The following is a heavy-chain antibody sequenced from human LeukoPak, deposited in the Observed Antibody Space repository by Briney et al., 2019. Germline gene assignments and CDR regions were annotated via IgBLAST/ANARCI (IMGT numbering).Heavy chain of an antibody. CDR1: GFTFSSYA. CDR2: ISGSGGST. CDR3: AKDPDDSSGYFDY. D-gene: IGHD3-22*01. Sequence: GGSLRLSCAASGFTFSSYAMSWVRQAPGKGLEWVSAISGSGGSTYCADSVKGRFTISRDNSKNTLYLQMNSLRAEDTAVYYCAKDPDDSSGYFDYWGQGTLVTVSS. V-gene: IGHV3-23*01. J-gene: IGHJ4*02.